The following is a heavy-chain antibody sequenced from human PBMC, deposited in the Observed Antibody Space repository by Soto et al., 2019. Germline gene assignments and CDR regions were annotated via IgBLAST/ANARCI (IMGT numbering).Heavy chain of an antibody. V-gene: IGHV3-30-3*01. J-gene: IGHJ4*02. D-gene: IGHD3-22*01. CDR2: ISYDGNNK. Sequence: QVQLVESGGGVVQPGRSLRLSCAASGFTFSYYTMHWVRQAPGKGLEWVAVISYDGNNKYYADSVKGRFTISRDNSKNTLYLQMSSLSAEDTAVYYCARDRTMILVVKEFGHWGQGTLVTVSS. CDR3: ARDRTMILVVKEFGH. CDR1: GFTFSYYT.